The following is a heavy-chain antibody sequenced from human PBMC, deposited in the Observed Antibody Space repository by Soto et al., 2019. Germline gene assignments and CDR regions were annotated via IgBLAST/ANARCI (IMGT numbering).Heavy chain of an antibody. J-gene: IGHJ4*02. CDR3: ARVLESEVPAAIVFDY. CDR2: IYYSGST. V-gene: IGHV4-31*03. Sequence: QVQLQESGPGLVKPSQTLSLTCTVSGGSISSGGYYWSWIRQHPGKGLEWIGYIYYSGSTYYNPSLKSRVTISVDTSKNQFSLKLSSVTAADTAVYYCARVLESEVPAAIVFDYWGQGTLVTVSS. D-gene: IGHD2-2*01. CDR1: GGSISSGGYY.